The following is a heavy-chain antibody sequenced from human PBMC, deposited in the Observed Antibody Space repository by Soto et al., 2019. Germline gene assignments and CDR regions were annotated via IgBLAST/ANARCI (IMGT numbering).Heavy chain of an antibody. CDR3: ATGKELGWEQLPQDY. V-gene: IGHV1-24*01. CDR1: RNTPTEIS. CDR2: FDPEDGET. J-gene: IGHJ4*02. Sequence: GAPGKVSSEVSRNTPTEISQTLGRLAPGKGLEWMGGFDPEDGETIYAQKFQGRVTMTEDTSTDTAYMELSSLRSEDTAVYYCATGKELGWEQLPQDYWGQGTLGTVSS. D-gene: IGHD1-26*01.